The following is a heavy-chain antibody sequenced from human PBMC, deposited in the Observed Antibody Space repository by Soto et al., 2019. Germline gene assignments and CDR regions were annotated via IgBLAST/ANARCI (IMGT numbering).Heavy chain of an antibody. Sequence: QVQLVQSGAKVKKPGASVKVSYVASGYTFTDHYIHWVRQAPGQGLEWMGWINPHSGDTIYAQKFQGRVTLTRDTSISTAHMELSRLRSDDTAVYYCARGRTVNFYGMDVWGQGTTVTVSS. CDR1: GYTFTDHY. CDR3: ARGRTVNFYGMDV. J-gene: IGHJ6*02. D-gene: IGHD4-17*01. V-gene: IGHV1-2*02. CDR2: INPHSGDT.